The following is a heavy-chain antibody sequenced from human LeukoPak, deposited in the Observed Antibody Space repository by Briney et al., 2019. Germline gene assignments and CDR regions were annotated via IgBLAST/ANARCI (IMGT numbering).Heavy chain of an antibody. CDR1: GFTFSSYG. Sequence: PGGSLRLSCAASGFTFSSYGMHWVRQAPGKGLEWVAVVWDDGSSQNYADSVKGRFTISRDNSKNLVFLQMNSLRAEDTAVYYCAKDQWNPDVWGQGTLVSVSS. CDR3: AKDQWNPDV. CDR2: VWDDGSSQ. D-gene: IGHD6-19*01. V-gene: IGHV3-33*06. J-gene: IGHJ4*02.